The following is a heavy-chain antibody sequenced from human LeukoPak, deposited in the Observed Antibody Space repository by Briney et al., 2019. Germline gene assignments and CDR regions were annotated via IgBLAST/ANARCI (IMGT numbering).Heavy chain of an antibody. V-gene: IGHV3-53*01. CDR2: IYSGGST. J-gene: IGHJ5*02. CDR1: GFTVSSNY. D-gene: IGHD1-7*01. Sequence: GGSLRLSCAASGFTVSSNYMSWVRQAPGKGLEWVSVIYSGGSTYYADSVKGRFTISRDNSKNTLYLQMNSLRAEDTAVYYCAKAVYNWNYVWFDPWGQGTLVTVSS. CDR3: AKAVYNWNYVWFDP.